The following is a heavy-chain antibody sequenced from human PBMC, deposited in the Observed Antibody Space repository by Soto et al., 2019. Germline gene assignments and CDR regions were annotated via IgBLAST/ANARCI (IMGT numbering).Heavy chain of an antibody. CDR2: IWYDGSNK. V-gene: IGHV3-33*01. CDR3: ARDPTTYDFWSGYPTYYYYGMDV. J-gene: IGHJ6*02. Sequence: GGSLRLSCAASGFTFSSYGMHWVRQAPGKGLEWVAVIWYDGSNKYYADSVKGRFTISRDNSKNTLYLQMNSLRAEDTAVYYCARDPTTYDFWSGYPTYYYYGMDVWGQGTTVTVSS. D-gene: IGHD3-3*01. CDR1: GFTFSSYG.